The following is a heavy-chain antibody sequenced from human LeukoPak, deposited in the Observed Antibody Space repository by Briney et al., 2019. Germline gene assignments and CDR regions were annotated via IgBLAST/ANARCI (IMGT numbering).Heavy chain of an antibody. D-gene: IGHD1-7*01. CDR1: GFTFSSYS. J-gene: IGHJ4*02. Sequence: GGSLRLSCAASGFTFSSYSMNWVRQAPGKGLEWVSYISSSSSTTYYADSVEGRFTISRDNAKNSLYLQMNSLRAEDTAVYYCARAWNYVFFWGQGTLVTVSS. CDR2: ISSSSSTT. V-gene: IGHV3-48*01. CDR3: ARAWNYVFF.